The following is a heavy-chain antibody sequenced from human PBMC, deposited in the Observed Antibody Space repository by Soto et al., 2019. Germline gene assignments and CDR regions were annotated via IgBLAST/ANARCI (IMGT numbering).Heavy chain of an antibody. CDR1: GGSISSGGYS. J-gene: IGHJ4*02. CDR2: IYHSGST. CDR3: ATRLYGNYGFDY. V-gene: IGHV4-30-2*01. D-gene: IGHD4-4*01. Sequence: KTSETLSLTCAVSGGSISSGGYSWSWIRQPPGKGLEWIGYIYHSGSTHYNPSLKSRVTISVDRSKNQFSLKLSSVTAADTAVYYCATRLYGNYGFDYWGQGTLVTVSS.